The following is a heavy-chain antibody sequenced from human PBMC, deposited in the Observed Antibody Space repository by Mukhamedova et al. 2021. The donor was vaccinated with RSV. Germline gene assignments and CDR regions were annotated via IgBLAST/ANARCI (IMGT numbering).Heavy chain of an antibody. CDR2: ISGSGTST. D-gene: IGHD6-13*01. Sequence: VSSISGSGTSTYYADSVKGRFTISRDTSKNMLYLQMNSLRVEDTAVYYCAQLSSSWYNEIWGQGTMVTVSS. V-gene: IGHV3-23*01. J-gene: IGHJ3*02. CDR3: AQLSSSWYNEI.